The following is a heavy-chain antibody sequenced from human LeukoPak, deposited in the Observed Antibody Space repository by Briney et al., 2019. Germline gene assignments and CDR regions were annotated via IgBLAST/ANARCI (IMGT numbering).Heavy chain of an antibody. J-gene: IGHJ4*02. CDR1: GFTFSSYA. CDR2: IKQDGSEK. Sequence: GGSLRLSCAASGFTFSSYAMSWVRQAPGKGLEWVANIKQDGSEKYYVDSVKGRFTISRDNAKNSLYLQMNSLRAEDTAVYYCAREARERGGFDYWGQGALITVSS. D-gene: IGHD5-24*01. CDR3: AREARERGGFDY. V-gene: IGHV3-7*01.